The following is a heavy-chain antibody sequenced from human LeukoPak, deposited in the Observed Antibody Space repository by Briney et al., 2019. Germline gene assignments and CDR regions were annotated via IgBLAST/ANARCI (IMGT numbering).Heavy chain of an antibody. CDR2: IWYDGSNK. V-gene: IGHV3-33*06. CDR3: AKGQKYSSSSLNWFDP. Sequence: GGSLRLSCAASGFTFSCYGMHWVRQAPGKGLEWVVVIWYDGSNKYYADSVKGRFTISRDNSKNTLYLQMNSLRAEDTAVYYCAKGQKYSSSSLNWFDPWGQGTLVTVSS. J-gene: IGHJ5*02. D-gene: IGHD6-6*01. CDR1: GFTFSCYG.